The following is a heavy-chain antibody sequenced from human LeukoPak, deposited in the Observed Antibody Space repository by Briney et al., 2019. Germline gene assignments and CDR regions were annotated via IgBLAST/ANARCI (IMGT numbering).Heavy chain of an antibody. CDR1: GYAFTSYG. V-gene: IGHV1-18*01. CDR2: ISAYNGNT. Sequence: ASVKVSCKASGYAFTSYGISWVRQAPGQGLEWMGWISAYNGNTNYAQKLQGRVTMTTDTSTSTAYMELRSLRSDDTAVYYCARRYSGYDSRSFDYWGQGTLVTVSS. D-gene: IGHD5-12*01. CDR3: ARRYSGYDSRSFDY. J-gene: IGHJ4*02.